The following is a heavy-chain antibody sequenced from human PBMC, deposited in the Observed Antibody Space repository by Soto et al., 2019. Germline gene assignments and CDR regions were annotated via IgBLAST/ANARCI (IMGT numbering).Heavy chain of an antibody. CDR1: GFTVSSNY. CDR3: ARVSTHGSGWYYYGIDF. D-gene: IGHD2-15*01. Sequence: EVQLVETGGGLIQPGGSLRLSCAASGFTVSSNYMSWVRQAPGKGLEWVSVIYSGGSTYYAAAVKGRFTISRDNSKNTLYLQMNSLRAEDTAVYYCARVSTHGSGWYYYGIDFWGQGTTVTVSS. V-gene: IGHV3-53*02. CDR2: IYSGGST. J-gene: IGHJ6*02.